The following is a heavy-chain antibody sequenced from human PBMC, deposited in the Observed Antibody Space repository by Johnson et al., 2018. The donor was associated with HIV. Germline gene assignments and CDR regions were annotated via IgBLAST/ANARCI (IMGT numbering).Heavy chain of an antibody. D-gene: IGHD6-19*01. Sequence: VQLVESGGGLVQPGGSLRLSCAASGFSVNSNYMSWVRQAPGRGLEWVSVIYSGGTTYNADSVKGRFTISRDNSKNTLYLQMNSLRAEDTAVYYCARGEQWLVPDSEDAFDIWGQGTMVTVSS. V-gene: IGHV3-66*01. CDR3: ARGEQWLVPDSEDAFDI. J-gene: IGHJ3*02. CDR2: IYSGGTT. CDR1: GFSVNSNY.